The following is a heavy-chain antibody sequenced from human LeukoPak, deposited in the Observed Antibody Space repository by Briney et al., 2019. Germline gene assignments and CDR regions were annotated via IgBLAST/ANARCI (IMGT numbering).Heavy chain of an antibody. V-gene: IGHV3-30*18. CDR1: GFTFSSYG. Sequence: PGRSLRLSCAASGFTFSSYGMHWVRQAPGKGLEWVAVISYDGSNKYYADSVEGRFTISRDNSKNTLYLQMNSLRAEDTAVYYCAKYPLYDFWSGYPRWYFDYWGQGTLVTVSS. J-gene: IGHJ4*02. CDR3: AKYPLYDFWSGYPRWYFDY. CDR2: ISYDGSNK. D-gene: IGHD3-3*01.